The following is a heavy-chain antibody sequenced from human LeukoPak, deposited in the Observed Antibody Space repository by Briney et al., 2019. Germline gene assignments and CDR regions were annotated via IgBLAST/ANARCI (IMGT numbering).Heavy chain of an antibody. Sequence: TSETLSLTCTVSGGSISSYYWSCIRQPPGKGLEWIGYIYHSGSTNYNPSLKSRVTISVDTSKNQFSLKLSSVTAADTAVYYCARKELHRGNYYYYGMDVWGQGTTVTVSS. D-gene: IGHD3-10*01. V-gene: IGHV4-59*12. CDR2: IYHSGST. J-gene: IGHJ6*02. CDR3: ARKELHRGNYYYYGMDV. CDR1: GGSISSYY.